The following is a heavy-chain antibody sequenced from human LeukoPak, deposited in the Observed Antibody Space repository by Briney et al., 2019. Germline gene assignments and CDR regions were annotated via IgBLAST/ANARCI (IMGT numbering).Heavy chain of an antibody. CDR1: GDSVSMSVVA. CDR3: ARGRASAFDV. J-gene: IGHJ3*01. CDR2: TYYTSKWNT. V-gene: IGHV6-1*01. D-gene: IGHD6-25*01. Sequence: SQTLSLSCAISGDSVSMSVVAWNWVRQSPSRGLEWLGRTYYTSKWNTDYAVSVKSRIVVNPDTSKNQFSLQLNSVTSEDTAVYYCARGRASAFDVWGQGTMVTVSS.